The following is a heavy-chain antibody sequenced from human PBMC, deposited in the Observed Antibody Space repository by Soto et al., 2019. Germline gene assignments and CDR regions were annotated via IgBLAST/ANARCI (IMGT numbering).Heavy chain of an antibody. CDR1: GYTFTCYY. J-gene: IGHJ6*02. D-gene: IGHD6-13*01. Sequence: ASVKVSCKASGYTFTCYYMHWVRQAPGQGLEWMGWINPNSGGTNYAQKFQGWVTMTRDTSISTAYMELSRLRSDDTAVYYCARSFEQQLDYYYYYGMDVWGQGTTVTVSS. V-gene: IGHV1-2*04. CDR3: ARSFEQQLDYYYYYGMDV. CDR2: INPNSGGT.